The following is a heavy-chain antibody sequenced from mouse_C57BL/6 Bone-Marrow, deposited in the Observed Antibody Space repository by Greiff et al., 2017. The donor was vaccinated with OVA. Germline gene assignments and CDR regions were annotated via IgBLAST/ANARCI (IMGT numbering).Heavy chain of an antibody. Sequence: QVQLKQSGAELVKPGASVKMSCKASGYTFTSYWITWVKQRPGQGLEWIGDIYPGSGSTNYNEKFKSKATLTVDTSSSTAYMQLSSLTSEDSAVYYCARRFPYGSSYAMDYWGQGTSVTVSS. CDR1: GYTFTSYW. J-gene: IGHJ4*01. CDR2: IYPGSGST. D-gene: IGHD1-1*01. V-gene: IGHV1-55*01. CDR3: ARRFPYGSSYAMDY.